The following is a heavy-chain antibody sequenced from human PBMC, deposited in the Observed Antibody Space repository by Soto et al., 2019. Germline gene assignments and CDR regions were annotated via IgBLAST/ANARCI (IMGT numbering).Heavy chain of an antibody. J-gene: IGHJ5*02. CDR1: GFIFKDFA. D-gene: IGHD3-3*01. CDR2: ITTSDDIT. Sequence: EVQLFESGGGLVEPGESLRLSCAASGFIFKDFAMSWVRQAPGKGLEWVSTITTSDDITYSADSVRGRFTISRENSANTLFLQMSSLRGDDTATYYCTKGDSSGYFDPSSGYSTPDHWGQGTLFTVSS. V-gene: IGHV3-23*01. CDR3: TKGDSSGYFDPSSGYSTPDH.